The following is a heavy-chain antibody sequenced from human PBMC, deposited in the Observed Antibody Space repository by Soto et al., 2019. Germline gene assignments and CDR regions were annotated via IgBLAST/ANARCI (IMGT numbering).Heavy chain of an antibody. CDR3: GVVVDKHYYYGMDL. CDR2: IIPIFGTA. Sequence: QVQLVQSGAEVKKPGSSVKVSCKASGGTFSSYAISWVRQAPGQGLEWMGGIIPIFGTADYAQKFQGRVTITADESTSKAYMELSSLRSENTAVYYCGVVVDKHYYYGMDLWGQGTTVTVSS. D-gene: IGHD3-22*01. V-gene: IGHV1-69*12. J-gene: IGHJ6*02. CDR1: GGTFSSYA.